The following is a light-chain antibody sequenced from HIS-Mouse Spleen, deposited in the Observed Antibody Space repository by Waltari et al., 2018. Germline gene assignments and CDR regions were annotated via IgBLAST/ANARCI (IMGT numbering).Light chain of an antibody. CDR2: KDS. Sequence: SYELTQPPSVSVSLGQMARSTCSGEALPNKYAYWYQQKPGQFPVMVIYKDSERPSGIPERFSGSSSGTIVTLTIGGVQAEDEADYYCLSADSSGTWVFGGGTKLTVL. CDR1: ALPNKY. J-gene: IGLJ3*02. V-gene: IGLV3-16*01. CDR3: LSADSSGTWV.